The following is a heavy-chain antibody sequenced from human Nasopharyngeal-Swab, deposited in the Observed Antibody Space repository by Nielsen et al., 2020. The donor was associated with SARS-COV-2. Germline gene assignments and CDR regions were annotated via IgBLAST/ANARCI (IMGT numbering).Heavy chain of an antibody. CDR2: IGTAGDT. Sequence: GESLKISCAASGFTFSSYDMHWVRQATGKGLEWVSAIGTAGDTYYPGSVKGRFTISRENAKNSLYLQMNSLRAGDTAVYHCARERTDCSGGSCYSYGMDVWGQGTTVTVSS. V-gene: IGHV3-13*01. D-gene: IGHD2-15*01. CDR3: ARERTDCSGGSCYSYGMDV. J-gene: IGHJ6*02. CDR1: GFTFSSYD.